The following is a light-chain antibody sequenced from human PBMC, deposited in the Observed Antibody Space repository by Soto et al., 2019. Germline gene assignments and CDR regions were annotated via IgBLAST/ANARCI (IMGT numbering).Light chain of an antibody. CDR2: DTS. J-gene: IGKJ1*01. V-gene: IGKV1-5*01. CDR1: QSITTW. CDR3: QQYNTYPLT. Sequence: DIQMTQSPSTLSASVGDRVTITCRASQSITTWLAWYQQKPGKAPKLLIYDTSSLESGVPSRFSGSGSATEFTLTSSSLQPDDFATYYCQQYNTYPLTFGQGTKVEIK.